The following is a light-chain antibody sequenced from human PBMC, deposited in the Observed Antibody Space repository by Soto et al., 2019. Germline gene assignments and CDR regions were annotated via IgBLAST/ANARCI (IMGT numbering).Light chain of an antibody. CDR3: SSYTNSITLV. Sequence: QSALTQPASVSGSPGQSITISCTGTSSDVGDYNYFSWYQQHPGKAPKLMIYEVSNRPSGVSNRFSGSKSGNTASLTISGLQAEDEADYYCSSYTNSITLVFGEGTKLTVL. CDR1: SSDVGDYNY. J-gene: IGLJ2*01. V-gene: IGLV2-14*01. CDR2: EVS.